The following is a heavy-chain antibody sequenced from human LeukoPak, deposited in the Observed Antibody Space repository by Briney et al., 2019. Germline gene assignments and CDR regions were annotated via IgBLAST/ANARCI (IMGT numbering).Heavy chain of an antibody. D-gene: IGHD1-26*01. CDR1: GYTFTSYG. CDR3: AREGGGSYLRAYYYFDY. CDR2: ISAYNGNT. J-gene: IGHJ4*02. Sequence: GASVTVSCKASGYTFTSYGFSWVRQAPGQGLEWMGWISAYNGNTNYAQKLQGRVTMTTDTSTSTAYMELRSLRSDDTAVYYCAREGGGSYLRAYYYFDYWGQGTLVTVSS. V-gene: IGHV1-18*01.